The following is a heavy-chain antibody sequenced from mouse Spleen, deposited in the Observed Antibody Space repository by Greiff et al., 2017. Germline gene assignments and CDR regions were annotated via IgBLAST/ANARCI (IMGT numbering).Heavy chain of an antibody. D-gene: IGHD2-3*01. CDR2: IWTGGST. Sequence: VQVVESGPGLVAPSQSLFITCTVSGFSLTSYEINWVRQPPGKGLEWLGVIWTGGSTNYNSALISRLSISKENSKSLVFLKMNSLQTDDTAIYYCVRGVGYDRGYAMDYWGQGTSVTVSS. V-gene: IGHV2S3*01. J-gene: IGHJ4*01. CDR1: GFSLTSYE. CDR3: VRGVGYDRGYAMDY.